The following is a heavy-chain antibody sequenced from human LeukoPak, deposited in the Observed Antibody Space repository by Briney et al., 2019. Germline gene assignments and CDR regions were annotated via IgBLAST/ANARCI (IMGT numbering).Heavy chain of an antibody. Sequence: GGSLRLSCAASGFTVSSNYMSWVRQAPGKGLEWVSVIYSGGSTYYADSVKGRFTISRDNSKNTLYLQMNSLRAEDTAVYYCARGSLAAARDNYFDYWGQGTLVTVSS. D-gene: IGHD6-13*01. CDR1: GFTVSSNY. CDR3: ARGSLAAARDNYFDY. J-gene: IGHJ4*02. CDR2: IYSGGST. V-gene: IGHV3-53*01.